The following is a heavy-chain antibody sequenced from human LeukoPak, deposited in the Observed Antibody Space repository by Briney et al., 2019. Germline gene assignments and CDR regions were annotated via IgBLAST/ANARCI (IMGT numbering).Heavy chain of an antibody. Sequence: PSGTLSLTCAVSGGSISSSNWWSWVRQPPGKGLEWIGEIYHSGSTNYNPSLKSRVTISVDKSNNQFSLKLISVTAADTAVYYCARDSGSSTWSSGREYYFDYWGQGTPVTVSS. V-gene: IGHV4-4*02. CDR2: IYHSGST. J-gene: IGHJ4*02. CDR1: GGSISSSNW. D-gene: IGHD6-13*01. CDR3: ARDSGSSTWSSGREYYFDY.